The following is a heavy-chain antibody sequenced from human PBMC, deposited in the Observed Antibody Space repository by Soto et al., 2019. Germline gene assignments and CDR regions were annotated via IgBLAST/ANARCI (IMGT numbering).Heavy chain of an antibody. CDR2: IGTNDDDT. CDR1: GFTFSNYA. CDR3: AKEGDHRTFDFDY. Sequence: PGGSLRLSCAASGFTFSNYAMSWVRQAPGKGLEWVSGIGTNDDDTYYADSVKGRFTISRDNSKDTLSLQMDSLRVEDTAVYYWAKEGDHRTFDFDYWGQGTLVTVSS. D-gene: IGHD2-21*02. V-gene: IGHV3-23*01. J-gene: IGHJ4*02.